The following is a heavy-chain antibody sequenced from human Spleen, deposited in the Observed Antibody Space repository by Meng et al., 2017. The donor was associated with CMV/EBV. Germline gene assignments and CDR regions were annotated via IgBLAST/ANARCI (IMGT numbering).Heavy chain of an antibody. CDR1: GFSLTTSGMR. CDR3: ARAYSSSPAYFFDY. V-gene: IGHV2-70D*14. J-gene: IGHJ4*02. D-gene: IGHD6-6*01. CDR2: IDWDDDK. Sequence: SGPTLVKPTQPLTLTCTFSGFSLTTSGMRVSWIRQPPGKALEWLARIDWDDDKFYSTSLKTRLSISKDTSKNQVVLTMTNMDPVDTATYYCARAYSSSPAYFFDYWGQGTRVTVSS.